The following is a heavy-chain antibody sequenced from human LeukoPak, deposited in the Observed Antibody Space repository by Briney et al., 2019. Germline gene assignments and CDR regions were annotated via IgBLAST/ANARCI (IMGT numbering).Heavy chain of an antibody. CDR1: GGYISSGGYC. Sequence: SQSLSLTCAVAGGYISSGGYCWSWIRQPPGKGLEWIGYIYHSGSTNYTPSLKSRVTISVDRSKTHFSLKLSSVTAADNAVYYCARQRRYYDILTGFYRADEFDYWGQATLVTVSS. D-gene: IGHD3-9*01. CDR3: ARQRRYYDILTGFYRADEFDY. CDR2: IYHSGST. J-gene: IGHJ4*02. V-gene: IGHV4-30-2*01.